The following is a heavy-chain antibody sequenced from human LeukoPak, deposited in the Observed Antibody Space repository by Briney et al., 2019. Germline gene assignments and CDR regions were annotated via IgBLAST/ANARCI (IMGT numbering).Heavy chain of an antibody. CDR2: IKQDGSEK. D-gene: IGHD3-3*01. Sequence: PGGSLRLSCAASGFTFSSYWMSWVRQAPGKGLEWVANIKQDGSEKYYVDSVKGRFTISRDNAKNSLYLQMNSLRAEDTAVYYCAKALPATIFGSDFDYWGQGTLVTVSS. CDR3: AKALPATIFGSDFDY. CDR1: GFTFSSYW. V-gene: IGHV3-7*01. J-gene: IGHJ4*02.